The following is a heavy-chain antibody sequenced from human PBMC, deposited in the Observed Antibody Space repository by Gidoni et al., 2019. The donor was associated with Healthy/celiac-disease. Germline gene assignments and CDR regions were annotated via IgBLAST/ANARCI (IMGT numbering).Heavy chain of an antibody. CDR1: GFTFSSYS. CDR3: ARTFGSSWYYFDY. Sequence: EVQLVESGGGLVKPGGSLRLSCAASGFTFSSYSMNWVRQAPGKVLEWVSSISSSSSYIYYADSVKGRFTISRDNAKNSLYLQMNSLRAEDTAVYYCARTFGSSWYYFDYWGQGTLVTVSS. CDR2: ISSSSSYI. V-gene: IGHV3-21*01. D-gene: IGHD6-13*01. J-gene: IGHJ4*02.